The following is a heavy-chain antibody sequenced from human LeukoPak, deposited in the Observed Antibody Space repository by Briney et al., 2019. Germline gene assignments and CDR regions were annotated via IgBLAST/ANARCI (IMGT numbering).Heavy chain of an antibody. Sequence: PGGSLRLSCAASGFTFSNAWMSWVRQAPGKGLEWVGRIKSKTDGGTTDYAAPVKGRFTISRDDSKNTLYLQMNSLRAEDTAVYYCAREVPAAYRVDYWGQGTLVTVSS. CDR2: IKSKTDGGTT. CDR1: GFTFSNAW. CDR3: AREVPAAYRVDY. D-gene: IGHD2-2*01. V-gene: IGHV3-15*05. J-gene: IGHJ4*02.